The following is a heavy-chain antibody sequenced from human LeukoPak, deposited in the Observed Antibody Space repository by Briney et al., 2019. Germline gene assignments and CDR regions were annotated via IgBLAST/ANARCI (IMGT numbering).Heavy chain of an antibody. D-gene: IGHD1-26*01. CDR2: IRYDGSNK. CDR1: GFTFSSYG. V-gene: IGHV3-30*02. CDR3: AKDRRIPTGIVGATDI. J-gene: IGHJ4*02. Sequence: PGGSLRLSCTASGFTFSSYGMHWVRQAPGKGLEWVAFIRYDGSNKYYADSVKGRFTISRDNSKNTLYLQMNSLRAEDTAVYYCAKDRRIPTGIVGATDIWGQGTLVTVSS.